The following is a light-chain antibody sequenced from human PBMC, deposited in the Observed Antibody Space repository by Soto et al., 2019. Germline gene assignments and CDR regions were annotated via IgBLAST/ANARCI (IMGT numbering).Light chain of an antibody. CDR2: AAS. Sequence: DIQMTQSPSSLSASVGDRVTITCRASQSISSYLNWYQQKPGKAPKLLIYAASSLESGVPSRFSGSGSGTEFTLTISSLQPDDFATYYCQQYNSYSPETTFGGGTKVDIK. CDR3: QQYNSYSPETT. J-gene: IGKJ4*01. V-gene: IGKV1-5*01. CDR1: QSISSY.